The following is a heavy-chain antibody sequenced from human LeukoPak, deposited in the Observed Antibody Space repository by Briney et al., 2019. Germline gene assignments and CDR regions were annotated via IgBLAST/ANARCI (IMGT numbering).Heavy chain of an antibody. V-gene: IGHV3-30*18. CDR2: ISYDGSNK. CDR3: AKEKYYYDSSGYYYGDY. D-gene: IGHD3-22*01. J-gene: IGHJ4*02. CDR1: GFTFSSYG. Sequence: GRSLRLSCAASGFTFSSYGMHWVRQAPGKGLEWVAVISYDGSNKYYADSVKGRFTISRDNSKNTLYLQMNSLRAEDTAVYYCAKEKYYYDSSGYYYGDYWGQGTLVTVSS.